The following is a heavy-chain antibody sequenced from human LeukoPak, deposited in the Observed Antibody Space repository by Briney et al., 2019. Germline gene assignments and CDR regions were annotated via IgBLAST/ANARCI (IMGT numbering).Heavy chain of an antibody. CDR1: GYTFTSYY. J-gene: IGHJ4*02. Sequence: GASVKVSCKASGYTFTSYYMHWVRQAPGQGLEWMGRINPNSGGTNYAQKFQGRVTMTRDTSISTAYMELSRPRSDDTAVYYCASGLYYYDSSGMGRDYWGQGTLVTVSS. D-gene: IGHD3-22*01. CDR2: INPNSGGT. V-gene: IGHV1-2*06. CDR3: ASGLYYYDSSGMGRDY.